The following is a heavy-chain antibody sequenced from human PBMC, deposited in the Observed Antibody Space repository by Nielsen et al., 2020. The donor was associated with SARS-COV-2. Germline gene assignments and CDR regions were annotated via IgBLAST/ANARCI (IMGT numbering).Heavy chain of an antibody. J-gene: IGHJ6*02. Sequence: VRQMPGKGLEWMGRIDPSDPYTNYSPSFQGHVTISADKSISTAYLQWSSLKASDTAMYYCARHEEAAASNYYYYGMDVWGQGTTVTVSS. CDR3: ARHEEAAASNYYYYGMDV. V-gene: IGHV5-10-1*01. D-gene: IGHD2-2*01. CDR2: IDPSDPYT.